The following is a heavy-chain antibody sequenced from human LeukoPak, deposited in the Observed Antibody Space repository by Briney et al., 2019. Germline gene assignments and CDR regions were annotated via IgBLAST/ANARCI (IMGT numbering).Heavy chain of an antibody. Sequence: SETLSLTCTVSGGSISSYYWSWIRQPPGKGLERIGYIYYSGSTNYNPSLKSRVTISVDTSKNQFSLKLSSVTAADTAVYYCARRGYSYSFDYWGQGTLVTVSS. J-gene: IGHJ4*02. V-gene: IGHV4-59*08. D-gene: IGHD5-18*01. CDR3: ARRGYSYSFDY. CDR2: IYYSGST. CDR1: GGSISSYY.